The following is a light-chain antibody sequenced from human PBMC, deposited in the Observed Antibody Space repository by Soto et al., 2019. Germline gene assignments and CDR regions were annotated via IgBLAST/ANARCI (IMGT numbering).Light chain of an antibody. CDR2: GTS. CDR1: QTIGRNY. CDR3: QQYASSPLLT. Sequence: EIVLTQSPGTLSLSPGETATLSCRASQTIGRNYLAWYQQKPGQAPRLLIFGTSTRATGIPDRFSGSGSGTDFTLSISRLEPEDFAVYYGQQYASSPLLTFGRGTKVDIK. V-gene: IGKV3-20*01. J-gene: IGKJ4*01.